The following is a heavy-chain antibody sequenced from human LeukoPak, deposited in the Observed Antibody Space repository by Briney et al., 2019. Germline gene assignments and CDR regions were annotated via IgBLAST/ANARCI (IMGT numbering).Heavy chain of an antibody. V-gene: IGHV3-21*01. D-gene: IGHD6-13*01. CDR1: GFTFSSYS. J-gene: IGHJ4*02. CDR2: ISSSSSYI. Sequence: GGSLRLSCAASGFTFSSYSMNWVRQAPGKGLEWVSSISSSSSYIYYADSVKGRFTISRDNAKNSLYLQINSLRAEDTAVYYCARDPRIAAAADPYWGQGTLVTVSS. CDR3: ARDPRIAAAADPY.